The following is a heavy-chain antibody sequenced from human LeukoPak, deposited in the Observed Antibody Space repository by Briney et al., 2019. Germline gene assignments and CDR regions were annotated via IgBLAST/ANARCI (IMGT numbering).Heavy chain of an antibody. D-gene: IGHD5-12*01. CDR3: ARAGLYSGYGQFDY. J-gene: IGHJ4*02. V-gene: IGHV3-21*01. CDR1: GFTFSSYS. CDR2: ISSSSSYI. Sequence: GGSLRLSCAASGFTFSSYSMNWVRQAPGKGLEWVSSISSSSSYIYYADSVKGRFTISRDNAKNSLYLQMNSLRAEDTAVYYCARAGLYSGYGQFDYWGQGTLVTVSS.